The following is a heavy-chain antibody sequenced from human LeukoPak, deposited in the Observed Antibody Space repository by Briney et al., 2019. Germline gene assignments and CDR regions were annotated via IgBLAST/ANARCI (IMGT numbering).Heavy chain of an antibody. J-gene: IGHJ4*02. Sequence: PGGSLRLSCAASGFTFSSYSMNWVRQAPGKGLAWVSSISSSSSYIYYADSVKGRFTISRDNAKNSLYLQMNSLRAEDTAVYYCAKSRYYDILTGYLHWGQGTLVTVSS. CDR1: GFTFSSYS. V-gene: IGHV3-21*01. CDR3: AKSRYYDILTGYLH. D-gene: IGHD3-9*01. CDR2: ISSSSSYI.